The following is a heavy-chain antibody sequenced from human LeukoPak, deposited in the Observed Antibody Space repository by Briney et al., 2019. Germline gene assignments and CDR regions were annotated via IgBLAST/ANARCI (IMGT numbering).Heavy chain of an antibody. J-gene: IGHJ6*03. CDR3: AKDSGPTVTTYMDV. CDR1: GFTFDDYA. D-gene: IGHD4-17*01. CDR2: ISWDGGST. V-gene: IGHV3-43D*03. Sequence: GGSLRLSCAASGFTFDDYAMHWVRQAPGKGLEWVSLISWDGGSTYYADSVKGRFTISRDNSKNSLYLQMNSLRAEDTALYDCAKDSGPTVTTYMDVWGKGTTVTVSS.